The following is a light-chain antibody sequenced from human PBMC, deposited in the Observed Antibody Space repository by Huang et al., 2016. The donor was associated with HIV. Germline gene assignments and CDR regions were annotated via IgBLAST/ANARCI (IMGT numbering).Light chain of an antibody. J-gene: IGKJ3*01. V-gene: IGKV1-9*01. CDR2: SAS. Sequence: IHLTQSPSSLSASVGDRVIITCRASQGISGDLAWFQQEPGKAPKLLVYSASTLQNGVPSRFSGSGSGANFTLSITSLQPEDFATYYCQQVHTYPFTFGPGTTVDVK. CDR1: QGISGD. CDR3: QQVHTYPFT.